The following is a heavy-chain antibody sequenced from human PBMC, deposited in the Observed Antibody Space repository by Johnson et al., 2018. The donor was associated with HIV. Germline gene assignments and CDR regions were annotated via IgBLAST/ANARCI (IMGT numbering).Heavy chain of an antibody. Sequence: MLLVESGGGLVQPGGSLRLSCTASGFTVSSNYMSWVRQAPGKGLEWVSVIYSGGSTYYTDSVKGRFTISRDNSKNTLYLQMNSLRAEDTAVYYCAGLPDAFDIWGQGTMVTVSS. CDR1: GFTVSSNY. CDR3: AGLPDAFDI. D-gene: IGHD5-12*01. V-gene: IGHV3-66*01. J-gene: IGHJ3*02. CDR2: IYSGGST.